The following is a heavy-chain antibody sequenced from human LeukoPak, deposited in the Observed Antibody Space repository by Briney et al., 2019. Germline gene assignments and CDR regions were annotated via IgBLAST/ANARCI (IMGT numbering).Heavy chain of an antibody. D-gene: IGHD6-19*01. Sequence: ASVKVSCKASGYTFTANYLIHWVPQPPGQGLEWIRWIDPNSGAKVYEQKFQGRATMTRDTSISTAFLKLSSLTSDDTPVSYCVRGPSSCCDHYG. J-gene: IGHJ6*01. CDR1: GYTFTANYL. V-gene: IGHV1-2*02. CDR3: VRGPSSCCDHYG. CDR2: IDPNSGAK.